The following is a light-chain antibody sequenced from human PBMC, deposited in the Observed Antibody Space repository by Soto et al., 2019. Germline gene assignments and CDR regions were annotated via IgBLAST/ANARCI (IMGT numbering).Light chain of an antibody. CDR2: AAS. J-gene: IGKJ2*01. Sequence: EIVLTQSPGTLSLSPGERGTLSCRASQSVTSNYLAWYQQKPGQAPRLLIFAASIRATGIPDRFSGSGFGTDFTLTISRLEAEDFAVYYCQKYGRSPATFGRGTKLEIK. CDR1: QSVTSNY. CDR3: QKYGRSPAT. V-gene: IGKV3-20*01.